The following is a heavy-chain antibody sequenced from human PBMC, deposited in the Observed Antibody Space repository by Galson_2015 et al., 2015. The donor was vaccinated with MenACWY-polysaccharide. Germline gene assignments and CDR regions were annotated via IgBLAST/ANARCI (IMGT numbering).Heavy chain of an antibody. CDR3: AKDSDDSRPPDCYDM. CDR2: ISGTDGRG. Sequence: SMIPSCEAAGFTFSSYAMSWVRQVPGNRLEWVSRISGTDGRGHYADSVTGWFPISRDNSKYTLYLQMNSLRAEDTAVYYCAKDSDDSRPPDCYDMWGQGTMVTVS. CDR1: GFTFSSYA. J-gene: IGHJ3*02. D-gene: IGHD3-22*01. V-gene: IGHV3-23*01.